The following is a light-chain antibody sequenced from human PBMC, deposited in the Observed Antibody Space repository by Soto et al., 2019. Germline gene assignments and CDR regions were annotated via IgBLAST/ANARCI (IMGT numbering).Light chain of an antibody. CDR2: DAS. Sequence: DIQMTQSPSFLSASVGDRVTITCQASHDITNYLNWYQQKSGKAPKLLIYDASNLETGVPSRFSGSGSGTHFTFTITSLQPEDIATYDCQQYDNLWTFGQGTKVEIK. J-gene: IGKJ1*01. CDR1: HDITNY. V-gene: IGKV1-33*01. CDR3: QQYDNLWT.